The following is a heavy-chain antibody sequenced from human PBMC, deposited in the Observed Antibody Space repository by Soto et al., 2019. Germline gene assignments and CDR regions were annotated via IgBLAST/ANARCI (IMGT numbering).Heavy chain of an antibody. CDR2: IYDSWST. Sequence: QVQLQESGPGLVKPSQTLSLTCTVSGGSISSGGYYWSWIRQHPGKGLEWIGNIYDSWSTYYNPSLKSRVTISVDTSKNQFSLKLISVTAADTAVYYCARDRGPWTNFDYWGQGTLVTVSS. J-gene: IGHJ4*02. CDR1: GGSISSGGYY. D-gene: IGHD1-26*01. CDR3: ARDRGPWTNFDY. V-gene: IGHV4-31*03.